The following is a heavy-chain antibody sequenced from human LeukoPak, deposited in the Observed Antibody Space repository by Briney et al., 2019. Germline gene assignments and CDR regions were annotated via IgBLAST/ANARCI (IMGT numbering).Heavy chain of an antibody. CDR3: ARERVAGTGSLDY. Sequence: GGSLRLSCAASGFTFSSYAMHWVRQAPGKGLEWVAVISYDGSNKYYADSVKGRFTISRDNSKNTLYLQMNSPRAEDTAVYYCARERVAGTGSLDYWGQGTLVTVSS. CDR2: ISYDGSNK. V-gene: IGHV3-30-3*01. D-gene: IGHD6-19*01. CDR1: GFTFSSYA. J-gene: IGHJ4*02.